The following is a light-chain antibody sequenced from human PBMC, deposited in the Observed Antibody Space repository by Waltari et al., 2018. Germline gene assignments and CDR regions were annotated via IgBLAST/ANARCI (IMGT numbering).Light chain of an antibody. CDR2: KVS. CDR1: QSLGYSDGNIY. Sequence: DVVMTQSPLSLPVTLGQPASISCSSSQSLGYSDGNIYLNWFQQRPGQSPRRLIYKVSRRDSGVPDRFSGSGSGTDFTLRISRVEAEDVGLYFCMQGTNWPQSFGQGTKLEIK. V-gene: IGKV2-30*01. CDR3: MQGTNWPQS. J-gene: IGKJ2*03.